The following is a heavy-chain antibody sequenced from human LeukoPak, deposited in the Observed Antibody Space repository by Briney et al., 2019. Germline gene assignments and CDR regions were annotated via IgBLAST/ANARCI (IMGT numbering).Heavy chain of an antibody. J-gene: IGHJ4*02. CDR3: ARGRGGDYVPSRFDY. V-gene: IGHV3-23*01. CDR2: ISGSGGNT. D-gene: IGHD4-17*01. CDR1: GVAFSGYA. Sequence: GGSLRLSCSASGVAFSGYAMGWVRQAPGKGLESVSSISGSGGNTYYADSVEGRFTVSRDNSKSTLFLQMNSLRAEDTALYYCARGRGGDYVPSRFDYWGQGILVTVSS.